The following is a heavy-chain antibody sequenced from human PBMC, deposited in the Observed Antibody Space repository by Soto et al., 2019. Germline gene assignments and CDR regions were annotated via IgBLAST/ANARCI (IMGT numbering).Heavy chain of an antibody. J-gene: IGHJ4*02. CDR2: IIPIFGTA. CDR3: ASGTGTGDYFDY. CDR1: GGTFSSYA. Sequence: AASVKVSCKASGGTFSSYAISWVRQAPGQGLEWMGGIIPIFGTANYAQKFQGRVTITADESTSTAYMELSSLRPEDTAVYYCASGTGTGDYFDYWGQGTLVTVSS. V-gene: IGHV1-69*13. D-gene: IGHD1-1*01.